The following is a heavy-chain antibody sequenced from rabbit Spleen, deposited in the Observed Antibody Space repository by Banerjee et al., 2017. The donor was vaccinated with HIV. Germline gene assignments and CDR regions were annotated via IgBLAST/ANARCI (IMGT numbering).Heavy chain of an antibody. Sequence: QEQLVESGGGLVQPEGSLTLTCTASGFSFSGTYWICWVRQAPGKGLEWIGCLYTGNGKTYYASWAKGRFTISKSSSTTVTLQMTSLTAADTATYFCARDAATSFSSYGMDLWGQGTLVTVS. D-gene: IGHD8-1*01. CDR3: ARDAATSFSSYGMDL. CDR1: GFSFSGTYW. V-gene: IGHV1S45*01. J-gene: IGHJ6*01. CDR2: LYTGNGKT.